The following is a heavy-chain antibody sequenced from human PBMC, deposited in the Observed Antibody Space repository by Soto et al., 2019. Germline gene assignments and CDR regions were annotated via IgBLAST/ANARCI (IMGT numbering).Heavy chain of an antibody. J-gene: IGHJ4*02. CDR2: LSGNSGTT. CDR3: AKGSKFTIFSANDF. Sequence: EVQLLESGGGLVQPGGSLRLSCAASGFTFSSYAMTWVRQAPGKGLEWVSALSGNSGTTYSADSVKGRFTISRDNSRNMLYLQMSSLRAEDTALYYCAKGSKFTIFSANDFWGQGTLVTVSS. D-gene: IGHD3-3*01. V-gene: IGHV3-23*01. CDR1: GFTFSSYA.